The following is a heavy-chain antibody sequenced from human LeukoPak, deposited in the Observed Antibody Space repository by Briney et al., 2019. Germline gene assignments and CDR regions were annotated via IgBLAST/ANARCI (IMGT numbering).Heavy chain of an antibody. V-gene: IGHV1-24*01. CDR3: ARGGKDSSGYQDY. J-gene: IGHJ4*02. CDR2: FDPEDGET. Sequence: ASVKVSCKVSGYTLTELSMHWVRQAPGKGLEWMGGFDPEDGETIYAQKFQGRVTMTRDTSISTAYMELSSLRSEDTAVYYCARGGKDSSGYQDYWGQGTLVTVSS. D-gene: IGHD3-22*01. CDR1: GYTLTELS.